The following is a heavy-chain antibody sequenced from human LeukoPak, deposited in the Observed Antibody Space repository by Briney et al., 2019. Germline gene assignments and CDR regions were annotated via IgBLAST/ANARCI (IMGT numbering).Heavy chain of an antibody. V-gene: IGHV1-69*04. CDR1: GGTFSSYT. CDR3: ARDDREWLSFYYYYYMEV. Sequence: ASVKVSCKASGGTFSSYTISWVRQAPGQGLEWMGRIIPILGIANYAQKFQGRVTITADKSTSTAYMELSSLRSEDTAVYYCARDDREWLSFYYYYYMEVWAKGPRSPSP. D-gene: IGHD3-3*01. CDR2: IIPILGIA. J-gene: IGHJ6*03.